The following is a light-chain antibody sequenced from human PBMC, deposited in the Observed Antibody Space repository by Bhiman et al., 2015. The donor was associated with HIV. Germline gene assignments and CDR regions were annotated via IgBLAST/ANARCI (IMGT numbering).Light chain of an antibody. J-gene: IGLJ3*02. Sequence: QPALTQPASVSGSPGQSITISCSGTSSYLAVYNCVSWYQKHPGKAPKLLIYDVTQRPSGVSNRFSGSKSGNTASLTISGLQADDEADYFCSSCTNTNTLVFGGGTDLTVL. CDR3: SSCTNTNTLV. CDR2: DVT. V-gene: IGLV2-14*01. CDR1: SSYLAVYNC.